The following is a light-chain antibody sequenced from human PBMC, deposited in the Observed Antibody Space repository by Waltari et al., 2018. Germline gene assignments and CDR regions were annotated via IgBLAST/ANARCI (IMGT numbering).Light chain of an antibody. CDR3: QQRSNWPLLT. CDR2: DAS. Sequence: EIVLTQSPATLSLSPGERPTPSCRASQSITNYLAWYQQKRGQAPRLLISDASNRATGIPARFSGSGSGTDFTLTISGLEPEDFAVYYCQQRSNWPLLTFGGGTKVEIK. V-gene: IGKV3-11*01. CDR1: QSITNY. J-gene: IGKJ4*01.